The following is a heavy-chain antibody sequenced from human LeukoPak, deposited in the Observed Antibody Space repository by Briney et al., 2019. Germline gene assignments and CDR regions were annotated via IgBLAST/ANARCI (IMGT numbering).Heavy chain of an antibody. Sequence: GESLKISCKGSGYSFTSYWIGWVRQMPGKGLELMGIIYPSDSDITYRPSFQGQVTISADKSINTVYLQWGSLKASDTAMYYCARRGGYCSSTTCYGVSRAFDIWGQGTMVSVSS. CDR1: GYSFTSYW. CDR2: IYPSDSDI. D-gene: IGHD2-2*01. V-gene: IGHV5-51*01. CDR3: ARRGGYCSSTTCYGVSRAFDI. J-gene: IGHJ3*02.